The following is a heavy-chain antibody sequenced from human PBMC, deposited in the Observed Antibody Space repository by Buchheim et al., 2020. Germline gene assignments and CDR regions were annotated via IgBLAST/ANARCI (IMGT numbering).Heavy chain of an antibody. CDR1: GFTFSTYD. CDR2: IGIGGDA. V-gene: IGHV3-13*01. Sequence: VQLVESGGGLIQPGGSLRLSCAASGFTFSTYDLHWVRQDAGKGLEWVSAIGIGGDAYYSGSVRGRFIISRDNPKNSLYLQMNSLRAEDTAVYYCARGGRNWASQIFDYWGQGIL. J-gene: IGHJ4*02. CDR3: ARGGRNWASQIFDY. D-gene: IGHD2/OR15-2a*01.